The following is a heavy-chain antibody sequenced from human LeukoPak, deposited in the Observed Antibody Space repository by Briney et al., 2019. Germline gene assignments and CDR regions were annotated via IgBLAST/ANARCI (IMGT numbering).Heavy chain of an antibody. CDR3: ARGPYYYDSSGYYSRLTFFDY. Sequence: ASVKVSCKASGYTFTGYYMHWVRQAPGQGLEWMGWINTNTGNPTYAQGFTGRFVFSLDTSVSTAYLQISSLKAEDTAVYYCARGPYYYDSSGYYSRLTFFDYWGQGTLVTVSS. D-gene: IGHD3-22*01. V-gene: IGHV7-4-1*02. J-gene: IGHJ4*02. CDR1: GYTFTGYY. CDR2: INTNTGNP.